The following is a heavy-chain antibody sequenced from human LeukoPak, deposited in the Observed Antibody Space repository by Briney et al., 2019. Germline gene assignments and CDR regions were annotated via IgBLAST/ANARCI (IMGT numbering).Heavy chain of an antibody. J-gene: IGHJ4*02. V-gene: IGHV4-34*01. CDR1: GGSFSGYY. CDR3: ARGVPAATEYDY. D-gene: IGHD2-2*01. CDR2: INHSGST. Sequence: PSETLSLTCAVYGGSFSGYYWSWIRQPPGKGLEWIGEINHSGSTNYNPSLKSRVTISVDTSKNQFSLKLSSVTAADTAVYYCARGVPAATEYDYWGQGTLVTVSS.